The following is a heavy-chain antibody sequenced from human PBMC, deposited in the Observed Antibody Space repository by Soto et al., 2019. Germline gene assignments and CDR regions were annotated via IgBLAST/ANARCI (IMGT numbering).Heavy chain of an antibody. V-gene: IGHV3-11*01. CDR2: MSSSGSII. D-gene: IGHD5-12*01. CDR1: GFTFSDYY. Sequence: QVQLVESGGGLVKPGGSLRLSCAASGFTFSDYYMSWIRQAPGKGLEWVSYMSSSGSIIDYADSVKGRFTISRDNAKNSLYPQMNSLRAEDTAVYYCARDLVAATGGEWFDPWGQGTLVTVSS. J-gene: IGHJ5*02. CDR3: ARDLVAATGGEWFDP.